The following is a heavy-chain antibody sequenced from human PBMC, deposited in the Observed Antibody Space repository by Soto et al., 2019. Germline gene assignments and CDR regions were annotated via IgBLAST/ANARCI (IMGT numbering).Heavy chain of an antibody. D-gene: IGHD3-9*01. CDR3: TSDLAAIYDMMTSSTTPTDY. Sequence: QVRLVQSGAEVKKPGASVKLSCKASGYTFSIYAMHWVRQAHGQRLEWMGWIHAGNGNTKYSPKFQDRVSITRDVGATPAYMELSSITSEDTAVYFCTSDLAAIYDMMTSSTTPTDYWGQGTVVTVSS. J-gene: IGHJ4*02. CDR1: GYTFSIYA. CDR2: IHAGNGNT. V-gene: IGHV1-3*01.